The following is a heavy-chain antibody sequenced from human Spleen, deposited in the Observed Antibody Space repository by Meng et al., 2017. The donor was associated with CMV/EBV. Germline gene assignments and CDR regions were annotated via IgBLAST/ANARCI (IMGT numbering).Heavy chain of an antibody. CDR1: GYTFTGDY. V-gene: IGHV1-2*02. CDR2: INPNSGGT. Sequence: ASVKVSCKASGYTFTGDYLHWVRQAPGQGLEWMGWINPNSGGTRYAQKFQGRVNMTRDTSISTYYLEVSSLRSDDTAMYFCARVALLTTLTYFFDYWGQGTLVTVSS. J-gene: IGHJ4*02. CDR3: ARVALLTTLTYFFDY. D-gene: IGHD4-11*01.